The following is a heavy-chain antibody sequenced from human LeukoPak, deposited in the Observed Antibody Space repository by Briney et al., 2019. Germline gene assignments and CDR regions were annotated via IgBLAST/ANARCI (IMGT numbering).Heavy chain of an antibody. V-gene: IGHV1-69*10. J-gene: IGHJ4*02. Sequence: SVKVSCKASGGTFSSYAMSWVRQAPGQGLEWMGWIIPIFGITNYAQKLQGRVTITADKSTSTAYMELSRQRSEVTAVYYGARAGQYGGGDCFYFDYWGQGTLVTVSS. CDR2: IIPIFGIT. CDR3: ARAGQYGGGDCFYFDY. D-gene: IGHD2-21*02. CDR1: GGTFSSYA.